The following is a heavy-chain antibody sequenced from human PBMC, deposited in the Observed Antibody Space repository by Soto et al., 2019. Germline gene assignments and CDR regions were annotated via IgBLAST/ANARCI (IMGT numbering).Heavy chain of an antibody. CDR3: TKSGGYCSGGICYPNWFDS. V-gene: IGHV3-23*01. CDR2: ITSGGDGT. J-gene: IGHJ5*01. Sequence: PGGSLRLSCAASGFTFSTYPMNWVRQTPGKGLEWVSTITSGGDGTYYADSVKGRFTISRENSRSTLYLQMNSLRAEDTAMYYCTKSGGYCSGGICYPNWFDSWCLGTLVTVSS. D-gene: IGHD2-15*01. CDR1: GFTFSTYP.